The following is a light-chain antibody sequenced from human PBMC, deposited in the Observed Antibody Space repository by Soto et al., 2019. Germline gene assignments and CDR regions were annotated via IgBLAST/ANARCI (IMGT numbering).Light chain of an antibody. J-gene: IGKJ5*01. CDR1: RAIGSW. V-gene: IGKV1-12*01. Sequence: DIQRTQFPSSVPASVGASGACTCLASRAIGSWLAWYQQKPGKAPKLLIYAASTLQSGVPSRFSASGSGTDFTLTINSLQPEDFATYYCQQALNFFVDVGQGTRLEI. CDR3: QQALNFFVD. CDR2: AAS.